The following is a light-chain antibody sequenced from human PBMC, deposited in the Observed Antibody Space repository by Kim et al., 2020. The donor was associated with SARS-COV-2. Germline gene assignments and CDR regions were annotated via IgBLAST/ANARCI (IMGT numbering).Light chain of an antibody. V-gene: IGLV2-14*03. Sequence: QSALAQPASVSGSPGQSITISCTGTSSDVGGYNYVSWYQQHPGKAPKLMICDVSKRPSGVSSRFSGSKSGNTASLTISGLQAEDEADYYCNSYTSSSTLVFGGGTQLTVL. CDR1: SSDVGGYNY. CDR3: NSYTSSSTLV. J-gene: IGLJ3*02. CDR2: DVS.